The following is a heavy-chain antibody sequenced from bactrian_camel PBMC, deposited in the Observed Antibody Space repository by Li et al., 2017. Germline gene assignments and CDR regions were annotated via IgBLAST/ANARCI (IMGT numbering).Heavy chain of an antibody. CDR2: IGSNGII. J-gene: IGHJ6*01. V-gene: IGHV3S53*01. CDR1: GATYYFVNC. CDR3: GASKKSWVGYCLRAFPAHAEFGF. Sequence: HVQLVESGGGSVQAGGSLRLSCAASGATYYFVNCMGWIRQAPGKEREEVATIGSNGIIRYADSVKGRFTISKDNAKNTLYLQMNDLRPEDTATYYCGASKKSWVGYCLRAFPAHAEFGFWGQGIQVTVS. D-gene: IGHD5*01.